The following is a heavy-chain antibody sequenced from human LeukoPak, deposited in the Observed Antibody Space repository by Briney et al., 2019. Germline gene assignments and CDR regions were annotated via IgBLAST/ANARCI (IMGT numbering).Heavy chain of an antibody. CDR3: ARRPPSMAGLDY. V-gene: IGHV3-30*01. CDR2: VSKDGTNK. CDR1: GFTFSTCN. D-gene: IGHD6-19*01. Sequence: GGSLRLSCAASGFTFSTCNMLWVRQAPGKGLEWVAVVSKDGTNKFYADSVRGRFTISRDNSKNTLYLQMNSLRGEDTAVYYCARRPPSMAGLDYWGQGTLVTVSS. J-gene: IGHJ4*02.